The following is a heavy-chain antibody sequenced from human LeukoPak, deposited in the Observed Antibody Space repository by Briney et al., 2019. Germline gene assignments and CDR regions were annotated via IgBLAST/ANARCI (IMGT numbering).Heavy chain of an antibody. CDR1: GFTFSSHD. J-gene: IGHJ4*02. CDR2: VGGRGSRT. V-gene: IGHV3-23*01. D-gene: IGHD3-22*01. Sequence: PGGSLRLSCAASGFTFSSHDMTWVRQAPGKGLEWVSLVGGRGSRTYYADSVKGRVTISRDNSKNTLSLQMNSLRAEDTAVYYCAKRYVSSNYYQCLGEWGQGTLVTVSS. CDR3: AKRYVSSNYYQCLGE.